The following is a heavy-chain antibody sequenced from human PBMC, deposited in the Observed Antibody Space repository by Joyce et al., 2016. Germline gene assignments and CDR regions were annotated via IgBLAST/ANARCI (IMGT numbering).Heavy chain of an antibody. Sequence: QVQLQQSGPGLVKPSQILSLTCAISGDFVSSNSAAWNWIRQSPSRGLEWLGRTCYRSKWYNDYAVAVRSRISINPDTSKNLFSLHLNSVTPEDTAVYYCARDAGFGLDALDIWGQGTMVTVSS. CDR3: ARDAGFGLDALDI. CDR2: TCYRSKWYN. V-gene: IGHV6-1*01. J-gene: IGHJ3*02. D-gene: IGHD3/OR15-3a*01. CDR1: GDFVSSNSAA.